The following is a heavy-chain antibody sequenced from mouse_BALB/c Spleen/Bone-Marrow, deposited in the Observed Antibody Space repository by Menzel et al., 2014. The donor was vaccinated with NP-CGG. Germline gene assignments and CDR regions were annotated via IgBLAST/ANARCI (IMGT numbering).Heavy chain of an antibody. Sequence: VQLQQSGPELVKPGASVKMSCKASGYTFTSYVMHRVKQKPGQGLEWIGYINPYNDGTKYNEKFKGKAHLPSDKSSSTAYVELSSLTAEDSAGYYGRRGEEARDYWGQGASVTVSA. CDR1: GYTFTSYV. V-gene: IGHV1-14*01. CDR2: INPYNDGT. J-gene: IGHJ4*01. CDR3: RRGEEARDY.